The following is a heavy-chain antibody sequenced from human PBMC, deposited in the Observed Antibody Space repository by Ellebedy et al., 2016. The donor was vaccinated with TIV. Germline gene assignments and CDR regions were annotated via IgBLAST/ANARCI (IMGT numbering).Heavy chain of an antibody. D-gene: IGHD2-2*01. CDR1: GFTFSTYS. Sequence: GESLKISCSASGFTFSTYSIHWVRQAPGEGLEYVSTISTNGVTAYYADSVRARFIISRDNSRNSVYVQMSSLRAEETAGYYCVREGVPRGFDIWGQGTMVTVSS. J-gene: IGHJ3*02. CDR2: ISTNGVTA. V-gene: IGHV3-64*05. CDR3: VREGVPRGFDI.